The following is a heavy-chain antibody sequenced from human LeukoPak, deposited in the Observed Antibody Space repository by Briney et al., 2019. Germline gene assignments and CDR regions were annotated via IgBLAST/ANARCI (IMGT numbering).Heavy chain of an antibody. D-gene: IGHD5-18*01. Sequence: SQTLSLTCTVSAGSSGSGGYSWSWIRQHPGKGLEWIGNIYYSGSTYYNPSLKSRVTISVDTSKNQFSLKLSSVTAADTAVYYCARGGYSYGLDAFDIWGQGTMVTVSS. V-gene: IGHV4-31*03. CDR1: AGSSGSGGYS. CDR3: ARGGYSYGLDAFDI. J-gene: IGHJ3*02. CDR2: IYYSGST.